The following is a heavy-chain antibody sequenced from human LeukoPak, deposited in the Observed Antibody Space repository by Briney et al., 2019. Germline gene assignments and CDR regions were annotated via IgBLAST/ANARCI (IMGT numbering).Heavy chain of an antibody. CDR2: ISGSGSTI. CDR3: ARDPVSLGRMDV. J-gene: IGHJ6*02. Sequence: GGSLRLSCAAPGFTFSDYYMSWIRQAPGKGLEWVSSISGSGSTIYYADSVKGRFTVSRDNAKNSLYLQMSSLRAEDTAVYYCARDPVSLGRMDVWGQGTTVTVSS. V-gene: IGHV3-11*01. CDR1: GFTFSDYY.